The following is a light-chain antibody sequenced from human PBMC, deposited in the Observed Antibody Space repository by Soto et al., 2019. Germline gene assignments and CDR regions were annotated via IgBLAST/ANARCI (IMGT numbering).Light chain of an antibody. Sequence: DIQMTQSPSTLSASVGDRVTITCRASQSINSWLAWYQQKPGEAPKLLIYDASSLESGVPSRFSGSGSATEFTLTISSLQPADFATYYCQQYNYYPYTFGQGTKLEIK. CDR1: QSINSW. J-gene: IGKJ2*01. CDR2: DAS. V-gene: IGKV1-5*01. CDR3: QQYNYYPYT.